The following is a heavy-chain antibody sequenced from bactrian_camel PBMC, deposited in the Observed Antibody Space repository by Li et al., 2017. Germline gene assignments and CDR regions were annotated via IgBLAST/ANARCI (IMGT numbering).Heavy chain of an antibody. V-gene: IGHV3S42*01. CDR2: INGAGVT. D-gene: IGHD2*01. CDR1: GSQYISNC. CDR3: AAPFSPRSCRTSGYLPHDEYTY. Sequence: DVQLVESGGGSVQAGASLRLSCTQSGSQYISNCMGWFRQREGKGREGVAAINGAGVTTYSDFVRGRFTISRDNAEAALYLQMNDLKPEDTAMYYCAAPFSPRSCRTSGYLPHDEYTYRGRGTQVTVS. J-gene: IGHJ4*01.